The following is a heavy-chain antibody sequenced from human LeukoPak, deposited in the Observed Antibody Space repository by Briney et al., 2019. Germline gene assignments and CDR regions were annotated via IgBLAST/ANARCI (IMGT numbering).Heavy chain of an antibody. D-gene: IGHD2-2*01. CDR3: ASEYCSSTSCYPRQFDY. Sequence: ASVKVSCKASGYTFTSYYMHWVRQAPGQGLEWMGIINPSGGSTSYAQKFQGRVTMTRDTSTSTVYMELSSLRSEDTAVYYCASEYCSSTSCYPRQFDYWGQGTLVTVSS. V-gene: IGHV1-46*03. CDR2: INPSGGST. CDR1: GYTFTSYY. J-gene: IGHJ4*02.